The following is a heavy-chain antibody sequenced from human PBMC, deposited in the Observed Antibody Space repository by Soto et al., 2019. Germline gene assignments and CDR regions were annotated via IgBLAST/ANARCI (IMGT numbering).Heavy chain of an antibody. V-gene: IGHV1-18*01. CDR1: GYTFTNYG. J-gene: IGHJ4*02. D-gene: IGHD3-10*01. CDR2: ISVYNGNT. CDR3: ARGTWRFSSGYFDY. Sequence: QVQLVQSGAEVKKPGASVKVSCTASGYTFTNYGISWVRQAPGQGLEWMGWISVYNGNTDYAQKLQGRGTMTTHTTTSTAYMEVRRLRSDDTAVYDCARGTWRFSSGYFDYWGQGTLVTVSS.